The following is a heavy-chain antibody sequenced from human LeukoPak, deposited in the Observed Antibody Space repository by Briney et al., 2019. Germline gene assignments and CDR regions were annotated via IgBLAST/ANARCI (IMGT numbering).Heavy chain of an antibody. V-gene: IGHV3-23*01. D-gene: IGHD3-22*01. CDR2: ISGSGGTT. CDR3: AKRTPYSSGSYYFDY. J-gene: IGHJ4*02. CDR1: GFTFSSYD. Sequence: GGSVRLSCEVCGFTFSSYDMRWVRQAPGKGREGGSAISGSGGTTKYADSVKGRLTIPRDNSQNTLYLQMKSLRAEDTAVYYCAKRTPYSSGSYYFDYWGQGTLVTVSS.